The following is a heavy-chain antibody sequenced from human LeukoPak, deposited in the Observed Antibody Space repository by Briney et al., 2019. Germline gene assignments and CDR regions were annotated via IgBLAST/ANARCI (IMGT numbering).Heavy chain of an antibody. J-gene: IGHJ6*03. CDR1: GYSISSGYY. CDR2: IYYSGST. CDR3: ARVKRDSEVGWLRLEGDYYYYYMDV. Sequence: SETLSLTCTVSGYSISSGYYWGWIRQPPGKGLEWIGYIYYSGSTNYNPSLKSRVTISVDTSKNQFSLKLSSVTAADTAVYYCARVKRDSEVGWLRLEGDYYYYYMDVWGKGTTVTISS. V-gene: IGHV4-61*01. D-gene: IGHD5-12*01.